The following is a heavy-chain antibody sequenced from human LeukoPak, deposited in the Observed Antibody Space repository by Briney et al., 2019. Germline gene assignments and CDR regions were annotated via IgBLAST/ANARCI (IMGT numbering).Heavy chain of an antibody. CDR2: ISAYSGNT. J-gene: IGHJ4*02. V-gene: IGHV1-18*01. Sequence: GASVKVSCKASGYNXISYDISWVRQAPGQGLEWMGWISAYSGNTNYAQKLQGRVTMTTDTSTSTAYMELRSLRSDDTAVYYCAREGLATVTSEYWGQGTLVTVSS. CDR1: GYNXISYD. CDR3: AREGLATVTSEY. D-gene: IGHD4-17*01.